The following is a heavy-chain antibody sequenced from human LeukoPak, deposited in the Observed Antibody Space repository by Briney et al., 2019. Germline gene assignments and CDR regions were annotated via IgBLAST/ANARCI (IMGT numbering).Heavy chain of an antibody. J-gene: IGHJ5*02. V-gene: IGHV3-48*01. Sequence: GGSLRLSCAASGFTFSSYWMSWVRQAPGKGLEWVSYISDSGSTIYYADSVKGRFTISRDNAKNSLYLQMNSLRAEDTAVYYCARRGDLWGQGTLVTVSS. CDR3: ARRGDL. CDR1: GFTFSSYW. D-gene: IGHD3-10*01. CDR2: ISDSGSTI.